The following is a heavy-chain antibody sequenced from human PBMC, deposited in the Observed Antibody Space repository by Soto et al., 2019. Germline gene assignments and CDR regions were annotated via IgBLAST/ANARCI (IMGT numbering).Heavy chain of an antibody. V-gene: IGHV1-69*01. CDR3: ARDRCSGGSCYEVY. Sequence: QVQLVQSGAEVKKPGSSVKVSCKASGGTFSSYAISWVRQAPGQVLEWMGGIIPIFGTANYAQKFQGRVTITADESTSTAYMELSSLRSEDTAVYYCARDRCSGGSCYEVYWGQGTLVTVSS. CDR1: GGTFSSYA. J-gene: IGHJ4*02. D-gene: IGHD2-15*01. CDR2: IIPIFGTA.